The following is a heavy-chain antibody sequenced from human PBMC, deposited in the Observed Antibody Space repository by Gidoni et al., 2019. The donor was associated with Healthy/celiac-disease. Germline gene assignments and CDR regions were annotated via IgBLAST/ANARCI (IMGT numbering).Heavy chain of an antibody. V-gene: IGHV1-8*01. D-gene: IGHD5-18*01. J-gene: IGHJ6*02. CDR2: MNPNSGNT. CDR1: GYTFTSYD. Sequence: QVQLVQSGAEVKKPGASVKVSCKASGYTFTSYDINWVRQATGQGLEWMGWMNPNSGNTGYAQKFQGRVTMTRNTSISTAYMELSSLRSEDTAVYYCARGPEETWIQLWPPRNYYGMDVWGQGTTVTVSS. CDR3: ARGPEETWIQLWPPRNYYGMDV.